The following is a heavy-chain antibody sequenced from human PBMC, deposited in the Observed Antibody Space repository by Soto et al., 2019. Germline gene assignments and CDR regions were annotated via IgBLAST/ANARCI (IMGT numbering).Heavy chain of an antibody. Sequence: GGSLRLSCAASGFSFSTYALSWVRQAPGKGLDWVSVISGSGGSTDYAGSVKGRFTISRDNSKNALFLQMNSLRAEDTALYYCAKVGGSGWFDAFDIWGQGTMVSVSS. CDR1: GFSFSTYA. CDR3: AKVGGSGWFDAFDI. V-gene: IGHV3-23*01. D-gene: IGHD6-19*01. CDR2: ISGSGGST. J-gene: IGHJ3*02.